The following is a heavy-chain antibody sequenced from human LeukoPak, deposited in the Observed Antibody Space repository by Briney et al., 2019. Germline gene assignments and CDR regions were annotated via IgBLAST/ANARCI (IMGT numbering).Heavy chain of an antibody. Sequence: ASVKVSCKATGYTFTSYDINWVRQDTGQGLEWMGWMNPNSGNTGYAQKFQGRVTMTRNTSISTAYMELSSLRSEDTAVYYCARDSLPYSSSWPDYWGQGTLVTVSS. CDR2: MNPNSGNT. CDR1: GYTFTSYD. V-gene: IGHV1-8*01. J-gene: IGHJ4*02. CDR3: ARDSLPYSSSWPDY. D-gene: IGHD6-13*01.